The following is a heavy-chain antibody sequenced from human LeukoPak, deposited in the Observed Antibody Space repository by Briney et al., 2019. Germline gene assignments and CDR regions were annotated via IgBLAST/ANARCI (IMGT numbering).Heavy chain of an antibody. J-gene: IGHJ4*02. Sequence: GSLRLSCAASGFTFSSYAMSWVRQAPGKGLEWVSSISGSGDTTYYADSVKGRFTISRDNSKNTLYLQMNSLRAEDTAVYYCAKVLRWDSSGGIDYWGQGTLVTVSS. CDR3: AKVLRWDSSGGIDY. CDR1: GFTFSSYA. D-gene: IGHD3-22*01. V-gene: IGHV3-23*01. CDR2: ISGSGDTT.